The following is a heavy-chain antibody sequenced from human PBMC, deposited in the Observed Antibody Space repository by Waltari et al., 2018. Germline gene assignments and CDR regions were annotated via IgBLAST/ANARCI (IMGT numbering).Heavy chain of an antibody. Sequence: EVQLLESGGGLVQPGGSLRLSCAASGFTFSSYAMSWVRQAPGKGLEWVSAISGSGGSTYYADSVKGRFTIARDNSKNTLYLQMNSRRAEDTAVYYCAKGLFEGNYDILTGYPEGVDVWGQGTTVTVSS. CDR1: GFTFSSYA. V-gene: IGHV3-23*01. CDR2: ISGSGGST. J-gene: IGHJ6*02. D-gene: IGHD3-9*01. CDR3: AKGLFEGNYDILTGYPEGVDV.